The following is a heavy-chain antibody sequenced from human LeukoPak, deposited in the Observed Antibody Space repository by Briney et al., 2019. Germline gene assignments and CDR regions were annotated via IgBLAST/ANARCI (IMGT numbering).Heavy chain of an antibody. D-gene: IGHD2-21*02. Sequence: SETLSLTCAVSGGSISSGGYSWSWIRQPPGKGLEWIGYIYHSGSTYYNPSLKSRVTISVDTSKNQFSLKLSSVTTADTAVYYCARDERMTLYAFDFWGQGTMVTVSS. V-gene: IGHV4-30-2*01. CDR1: GGSISSGGYS. J-gene: IGHJ3*01. CDR2: IYHSGST. CDR3: ARDERMTLYAFDF.